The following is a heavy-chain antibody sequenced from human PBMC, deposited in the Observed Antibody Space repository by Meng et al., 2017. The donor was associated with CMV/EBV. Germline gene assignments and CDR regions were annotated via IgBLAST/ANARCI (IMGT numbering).Heavy chain of an antibody. V-gene: IGHV2-5*02. D-gene: IGHD5-18*01. Sequence: FKECGPTFRNPTQTVTLTCHFSGFSLSTSGVGVGWIRQPQGKALEWLALIYWDDDKRYSTSLKSRLTITKDNSKNQVVLTMTNKNPVDTATYYCAHLDTAKLHFDYWGQGTLVTVSS. CDR1: GFSLSTSGVG. CDR2: IYWDDDK. J-gene: IGHJ4*02. CDR3: AHLDTAKLHFDY.